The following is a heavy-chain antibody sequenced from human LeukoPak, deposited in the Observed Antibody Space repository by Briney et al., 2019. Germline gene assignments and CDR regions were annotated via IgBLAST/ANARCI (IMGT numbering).Heavy chain of an antibody. CDR1: GYTFTSYD. Sequence: GASVKVSCKAAGYTFTSYDINWVRQAPGQGLEWMGWINPNSGGTNYAQKFQGRVTMTRDTSISTAYMELSRLRSDDTAVYYCARDHGWFGDSDYWGQGTLVTVSS. D-gene: IGHD3-10*01. CDR3: ARDHGWFGDSDY. CDR2: INPNSGGT. J-gene: IGHJ4*02. V-gene: IGHV1-2*02.